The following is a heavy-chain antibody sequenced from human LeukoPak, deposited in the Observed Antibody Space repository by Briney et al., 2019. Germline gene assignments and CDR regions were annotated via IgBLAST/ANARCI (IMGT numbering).Heavy chain of an antibody. Sequence: PSETLSLTCTVSGGSISSSSYYWGWIRQPPGKGLEWIGSSYYSGSTYYNPSLKSRVTISVDTSKNQFSLKLSSVTAADTAVYYCARHAGGSSSPFDYWGQGTLVTVSS. CDR1: GGSISSSSYY. CDR2: SYYSGST. CDR3: ARHAGGSSSPFDY. V-gene: IGHV4-39*01. J-gene: IGHJ4*02. D-gene: IGHD6-13*01.